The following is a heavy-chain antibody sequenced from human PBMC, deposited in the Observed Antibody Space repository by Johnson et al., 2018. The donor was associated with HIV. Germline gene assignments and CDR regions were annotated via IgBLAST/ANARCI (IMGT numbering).Heavy chain of an antibody. CDR3: AKMSRGRQDAFDI. Sequence: QVQLVESGGGVVQPGGSLRLSCAASGFTFSSYGMHWVRQAPGKGLEWVAFIRYDGSNKYYGDSVKGRFTISRDNSTNTLYVQMNSLRVEDTAVYYCAKMSRGRQDAFDIWGQGAMVSVSA. J-gene: IGHJ3*02. CDR2: IRYDGSNK. CDR1: GFTFSSYG. D-gene: IGHD3-16*01. V-gene: IGHV3-30*02.